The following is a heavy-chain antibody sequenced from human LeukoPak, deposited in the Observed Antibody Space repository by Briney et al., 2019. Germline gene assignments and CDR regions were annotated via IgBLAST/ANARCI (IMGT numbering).Heavy chain of an antibody. D-gene: IGHD6-13*01. CDR1: GYTFTGYY. CDR3: ARDSSIAAAGTWFDP. Sequence: ASVKVSCKASGYTFTGYYMHWVRQAPGQGLEWMGWINPNSGGTSYAQKFQGRVTMTRDTSISTAYMELSRLRSDDTAVYYCARDSSIAAAGTWFDPWGQGTLVTVSS. V-gene: IGHV1-2*02. CDR2: INPNSGGT. J-gene: IGHJ5*02.